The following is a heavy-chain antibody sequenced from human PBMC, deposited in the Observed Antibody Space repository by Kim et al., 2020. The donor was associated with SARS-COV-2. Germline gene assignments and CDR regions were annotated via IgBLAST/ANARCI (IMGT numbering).Heavy chain of an antibody. D-gene: IGHD3-10*01. V-gene: IGHV3-9*01. J-gene: IGHJ6*02. Sequence: GRSLRLSCAASGFTFDDYAMHWVRQAPGKGLEWVSGISWNSGSIGYADSVKGRFTISRDNAKNSLYLQMNSLRAEDTALYYCAKDIRQMVRGVYGMDVWGQGTTVTVSS. CDR1: GFTFDDYA. CDR2: ISWNSGSI. CDR3: AKDIRQMVRGVYGMDV.